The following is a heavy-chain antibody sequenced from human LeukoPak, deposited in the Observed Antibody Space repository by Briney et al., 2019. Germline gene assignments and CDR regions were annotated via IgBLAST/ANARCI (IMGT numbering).Heavy chain of an antibody. V-gene: IGHV3-23*01. CDR1: GFTFRNYS. CDR3: AKARSGSSSSCYNH. Sequence: GGSLRLSCAASGFTFRNYSMNWVRQAPGKGLEWVSGIRDSGGTTDYADSVKGRFAISRDNSNNTLYLQMNSLRAEDTAVYYCAKARSGSSSSCYNHWGQGTLVTVSS. J-gene: IGHJ5*02. D-gene: IGHD2-2*02. CDR2: IRDSGGTT.